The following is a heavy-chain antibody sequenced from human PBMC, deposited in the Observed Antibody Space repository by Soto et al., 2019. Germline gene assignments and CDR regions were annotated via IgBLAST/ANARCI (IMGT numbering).Heavy chain of an antibody. J-gene: IGHJ5*02. V-gene: IGHV4-59*01. D-gene: IGHD3-10*01. CDR3: ARTCFDSGTYYNSCFDP. CDR2: IYNTGST. CDR1: GGSISNYY. Sequence: PSETLSLTCTVSGGSISNYYWNWIRQSPGKGLEWIGSIYNTGSTSYNPSLKSRLTMSVDTSKNQFSLELTSVTAADAAVYYCARTCFDSGTYYNSCFDPWGQGTLVTVS.